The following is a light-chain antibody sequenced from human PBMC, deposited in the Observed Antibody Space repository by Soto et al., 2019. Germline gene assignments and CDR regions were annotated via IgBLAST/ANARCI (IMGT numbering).Light chain of an antibody. CDR1: SSDVGSYNY. V-gene: IGLV2-14*01. CDR2: DVS. CDR3: SSYSISSTLGV. Sequence: QSAPTQPASVSGSPGQSITISCTGTSSDVGSYNYVSWYQQHPGKAPKLMIYDVSNRPSGVSNRFSGSKSGNTASLTISGLQAEDEADYYCSSYSISSTLGVFGGGTKLTVL. J-gene: IGLJ2*01.